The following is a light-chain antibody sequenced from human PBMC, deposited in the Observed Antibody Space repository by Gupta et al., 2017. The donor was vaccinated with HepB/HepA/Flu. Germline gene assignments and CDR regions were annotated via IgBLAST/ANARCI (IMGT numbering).Light chain of an antibody. CDR3: RKQSTRQRT. CDR1: QSVSSY. V-gene: IGKV3-11*01. J-gene: IGKJ4*01. CDR2: DAS. Sequence: DIVLTQSPATLCLSPGERATLSCTGSQSVSSYLAWYQQKPVQAPRLLLSDASNRATGIPARCSGSGSGTTLTITIISLEHDDVAVYYCRKQSTRQRTFGEGTKVEIK.